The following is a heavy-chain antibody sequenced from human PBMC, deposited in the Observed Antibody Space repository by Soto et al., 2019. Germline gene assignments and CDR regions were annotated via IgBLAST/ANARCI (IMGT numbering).Heavy chain of an antibody. CDR3: SRLGAYSQSLAP. V-gene: IGHV4-59*08. CDR1: GCSFSPNY. CDR2: IYYGGTT. Sequence: SETLSLTCTVSGCSFSPNYWSWIRQPPGKGLEWVGYIYYGGTTSYNPSLQSRVTISLETSKSQFSLRLTSVTAADTAVYYCSRLGAYSQSLAPWGPGTLVTVSS. D-gene: IGHD3-16*01. J-gene: IGHJ5*02.